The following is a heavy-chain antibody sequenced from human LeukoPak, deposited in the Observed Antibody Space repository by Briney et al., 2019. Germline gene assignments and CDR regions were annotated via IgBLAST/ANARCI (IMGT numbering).Heavy chain of an antibody. CDR2: IYHSGST. D-gene: IGHD2-2*01. Sequence: SETLSLTCTVSGGSISSYYGSWIRQPPGKGREGSGYIYHSGSTNYTPSLKSRVTISVDMSKNQFSLKLSSVTAADTAVYYCARVGGTNYYYYGMDVWGQGPTVPVSS. J-gene: IGHJ6*02. CDR1: GGSISSYY. CDR3: ARVGGTNYYYYGMDV. V-gene: IGHV4-59*01.